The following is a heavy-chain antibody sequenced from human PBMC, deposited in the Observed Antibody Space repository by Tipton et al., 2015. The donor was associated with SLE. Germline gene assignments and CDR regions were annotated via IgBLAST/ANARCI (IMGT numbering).Heavy chain of an antibody. V-gene: IGHV3-30*18. CDR1: GFTFSGYG. CDR3: AKELFSISGVVTSGAAFDI. J-gene: IGHJ3*02. CDR2: MSHDGTNE. D-gene: IGHD3-3*01. Sequence: SLRLSCAASGFTFSGYGMHWVRQAPGKGLEWVALMSHDGTNEEYADSVKGRFTISRDNSKNTLYLQINSVRVEDTAVYYCAKELFSISGVVTSGAAFDIWGQGTVVTVSP.